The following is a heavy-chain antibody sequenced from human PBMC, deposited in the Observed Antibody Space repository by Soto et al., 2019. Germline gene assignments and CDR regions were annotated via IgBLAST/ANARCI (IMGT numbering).Heavy chain of an antibody. V-gene: IGHV1-69*12. CDR1: GGTFSSYA. CDR2: IIPIFGTA. J-gene: IGHJ6*02. CDR3: ARHPCGRGYYYGMDV. Sequence: QVQLVQSGAEVKKPGSSVKVSCKASGGTFSSYAISWVRQAPGQGLEWMGGIIPIFGTANYAQKFQGRVTIIADEATSTAYMELSSLRSEDTAVYYCARHPCGRGYYYGMDVWGQGTTITVSS. D-gene: IGHD2-15*01.